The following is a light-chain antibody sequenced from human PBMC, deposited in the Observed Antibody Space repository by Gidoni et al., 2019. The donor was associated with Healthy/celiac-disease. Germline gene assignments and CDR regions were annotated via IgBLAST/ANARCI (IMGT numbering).Light chain of an antibody. CDR1: QGISNY. CDR2: AAS. V-gene: IGKV1-27*01. CDR3: QKYNSAPS. Sequence: DIQMTQSPSSLSASVGYRVTITCRASQGISNYLAWYQQKPGKVPKLLIYAASTLQSGVPSRFSGSGSGTDFTLTISSLQPEDVATYYCQKYNSAPSFXXXTKVEIK. J-gene: IGKJ1*01.